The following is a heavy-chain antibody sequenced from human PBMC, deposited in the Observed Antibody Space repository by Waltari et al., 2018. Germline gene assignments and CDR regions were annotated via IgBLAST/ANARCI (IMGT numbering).Heavy chain of an antibody. CDR2: VIPILGTA. CDR3: ATLEVGIFGVLDV. Sequence: QVQLVQSGAEVKKPGSSVKVSCKASGGTFSSYAISWVRQAPGQGLEWMGGVIPILGTANDAQKFQGRVTITADESTSTAYMELSSLRSEDTAVYYCATLEVGIFGVLDVWGQGTTVTVSS. V-gene: IGHV1-69*13. D-gene: IGHD3-3*01. J-gene: IGHJ6*02. CDR1: GGTFSSYA.